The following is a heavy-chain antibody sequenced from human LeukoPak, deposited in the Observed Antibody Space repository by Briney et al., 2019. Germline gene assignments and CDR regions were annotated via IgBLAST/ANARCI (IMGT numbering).Heavy chain of an antibody. J-gene: IGHJ4*02. CDR2: IYHSGST. D-gene: IGHD2-15*01. V-gene: IGHV4-30-2*01. CDR3: ARGMVGLDY. CDR1: GGSFSGYY. Sequence: SETLSLTCAVYGGSFSGYYWSWIRQPPGKGLEWIGYIYHSGSTYYNPSLKSRVTISVDRSKNQFSLKLSSVTAADTAVYYCARGMVGLDYWGQGTLVTVSS.